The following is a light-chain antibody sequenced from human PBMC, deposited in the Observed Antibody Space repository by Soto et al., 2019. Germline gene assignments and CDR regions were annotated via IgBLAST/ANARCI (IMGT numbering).Light chain of an antibody. CDR1: QGISNY. CDR3: QKYNSGPPVT. J-gene: IGKJ3*01. Sequence: DIQMTESPASRSASVGDRVTITCRASQGISNYLAWYQQKPGQVPKLLSYAASTLQSGVPSRFSGSGSGTDFTLTISSLQPEDVGSYYCQKYNSGPPVTFGPGTKVDIK. V-gene: IGKV1-27*01. CDR2: AAS.